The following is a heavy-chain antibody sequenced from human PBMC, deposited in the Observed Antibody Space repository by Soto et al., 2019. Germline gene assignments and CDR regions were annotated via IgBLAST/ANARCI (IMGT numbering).Heavy chain of an antibody. J-gene: IGHJ4*02. D-gene: IGHD6-19*01. CDR3: ARGPGQWLAVLPPGGY. CDR1: GFTFSTYA. Sequence: QVQLVESGGGVVQPGGSLRLSCAASGFTFSTYAMHWVRQAPGKGLDWVAVISYDGSYKYYADSVKGRFTISRDNSKNTLYLQMNSPRADDTAVYYCARGPGQWLAVLPPGGYWGQGTLVTVSS. V-gene: IGHV3-30-3*01. CDR2: ISYDGSYK.